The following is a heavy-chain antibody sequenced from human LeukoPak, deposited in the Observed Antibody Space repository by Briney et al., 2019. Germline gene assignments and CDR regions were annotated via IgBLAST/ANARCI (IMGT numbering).Heavy chain of an antibody. Sequence: ASVKVSCKASGYTFTGYYMHWVRQAPGQGLEWMGWINPNSGGTNYAQKFQGRVTMTRDTSISTAYMELSWLRSDDMAVYYCARVARDYGDSSRIDYWGQGTLVTVSS. CDR1: GYTFTGYY. CDR2: INPNSGGT. CDR3: ARVARDYGDSSRIDY. D-gene: IGHD4-17*01. V-gene: IGHV1-2*02. J-gene: IGHJ4*02.